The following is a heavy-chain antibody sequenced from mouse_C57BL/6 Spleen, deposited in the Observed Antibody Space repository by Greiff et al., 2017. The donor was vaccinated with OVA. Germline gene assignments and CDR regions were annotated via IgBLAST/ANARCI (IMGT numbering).Heavy chain of an antibody. CDR1: GYTFTDYN. V-gene: IGHV1-18*01. CDR3: ARSGVLEYYFDY. Sequence: VHVKQSGPELVKPGASVKIPCKASGYTFTDYNMDWVKQSHGKSLEWIGDINPNNGGTIYNQKFKGKATLTVDKSSSTAYMELRSLTSEDTAVYYCARSGVLEYYFDYWGQGTTLTVSS. CDR2: INPNNGGT. J-gene: IGHJ2*01. D-gene: IGHD2-12*01.